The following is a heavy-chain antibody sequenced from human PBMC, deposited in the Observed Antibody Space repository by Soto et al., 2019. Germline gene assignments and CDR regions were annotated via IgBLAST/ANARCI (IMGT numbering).Heavy chain of an antibody. Sequence: QVQLQESGPGLLKPSETLTLTCTVTRGSVSSQTHFWTWIRHPPGTGLEWIGYKYLSRISNYNPSLQSPINITVDTSKNQFSLTLTSVTAADAAVYYCVREDMNGTHYFDAWGQGALVTVSS. CDR1: RGSVSSQTHF. CDR2: KYLSRIS. D-gene: IGHD1-26*01. J-gene: IGHJ4*02. CDR3: VREDMNGTHYFDA. V-gene: IGHV4-61*01.